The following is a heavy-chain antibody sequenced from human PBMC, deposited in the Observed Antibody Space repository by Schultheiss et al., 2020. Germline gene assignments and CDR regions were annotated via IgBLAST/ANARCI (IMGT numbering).Heavy chain of an antibody. CDR2: ISGSGGST. CDR3: AKAATYASGTYVDY. D-gene: IGHD3-10*01. Sequence: GGSLRLSCAASGFTFSNAWMSWVRQAPGKGLEWVSAISGSGGSTYYADSVKGRFTISRDNSKNTLYLQMNSLRAEDTAVYYCAKAATYASGTYVDYWGQGTLVNGYS. V-gene: IGHV3-23*01. J-gene: IGHJ4*02. CDR1: GFTFSNAW.